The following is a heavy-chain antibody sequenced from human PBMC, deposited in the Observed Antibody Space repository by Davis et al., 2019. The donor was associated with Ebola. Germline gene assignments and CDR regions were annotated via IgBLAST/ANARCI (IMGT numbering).Heavy chain of an antibody. J-gene: IGHJ6*02. CDR2: IYHSGST. CDR3: ARERFPYGMDV. Sequence: MPGGSLRLSCTVSGGSISSSYWSWIRQPPGKGLEWIGYIYHSGSTYYNPSLKSRVTISVDRSKNQFSLKLSSVTAADTAVYYCARERFPYGMDVWGQGTTVTVSS. V-gene: IGHV4-59*12. CDR1: GGSISSSY.